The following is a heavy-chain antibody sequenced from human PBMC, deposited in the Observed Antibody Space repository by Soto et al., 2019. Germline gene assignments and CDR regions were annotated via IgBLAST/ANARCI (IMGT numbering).Heavy chain of an antibody. V-gene: IGHV1-69*13. D-gene: IGHD5-12*01. J-gene: IGHJ4*02. CDR2: TIPIFGTA. CDR3: ARGGGVATTHFDY. Sequence: ASVKVSCKASGGTFSSYAISWVRQAPGQGLEWMGGTIPIFGTANYAQKFQGRVTITADESTSTAHMELGSLRSEDTAVYYCARGGGVATTHFDYWGQGTLVTVSS. CDR1: GGTFSSYA.